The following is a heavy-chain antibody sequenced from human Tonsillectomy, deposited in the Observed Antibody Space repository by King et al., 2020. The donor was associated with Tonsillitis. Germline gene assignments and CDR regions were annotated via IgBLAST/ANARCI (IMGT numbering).Heavy chain of an antibody. CDR3: ATYGSASFFAYYHYGLDA. CDR2: IYYDGST. V-gene: IGHV4-39*02. J-gene: IGHJ6*02. CDR1: GGSISSSSYY. Sequence: QLQESGPRLVKPSETLSLTCTVSGGSISSSSYYWGWIRQPPGKGLEWIGSIYYDGSTYYNPSLKSRVTISIDTSRNHFSLNLSSVTAADTAVYYCATYGSASFFAYYHYGLDAWGQGTTVIVSS. D-gene: IGHD3-10*01.